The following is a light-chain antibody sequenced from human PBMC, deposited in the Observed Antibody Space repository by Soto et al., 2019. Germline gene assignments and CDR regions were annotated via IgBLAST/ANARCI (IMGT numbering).Light chain of an antibody. V-gene: IGKV1-39*01. Sequence: DSQMTQSPSSLSASVGDRVTITCRASQTITSYLNWYQQKPGKAPNLLIYAASGLHSGVPSRFSGSGSGTDFTLTISSLHPEDFATYYCQQTSSTPWTFGQGTKVEIK. J-gene: IGKJ1*01. CDR2: AAS. CDR3: QQTSSTPWT. CDR1: QTITSY.